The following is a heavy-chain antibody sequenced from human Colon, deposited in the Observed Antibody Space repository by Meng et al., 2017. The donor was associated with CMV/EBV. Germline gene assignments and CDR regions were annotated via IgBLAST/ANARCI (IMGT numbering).Heavy chain of an antibody. J-gene: IGHJ4*02. CDR2: IIPILGIP. V-gene: IGHV1-69*10. D-gene: IGHD3-22*01. CDR3: AREQHDSSGYYYRMFDH. Sequence: TFNTYAINWVRQAPGQGLEWIGEIIPILGIPSYAQKFQGRVTLIADKSTSTVYMDVSSLTSDDTAVYYCAREQHDSSGYYYRMFDHWGQGTLVTVSS. CDR1: TFNTYA.